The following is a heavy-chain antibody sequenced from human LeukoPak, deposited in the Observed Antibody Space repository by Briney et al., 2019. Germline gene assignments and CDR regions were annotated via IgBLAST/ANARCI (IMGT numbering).Heavy chain of an antibody. Sequence: ASVKVSCKASGGTFSSYAIIWVRQAPGQGLEWMGRIIPILGIANYAQKFQGRVTMTEDTSTDTAYMELSSLRSEDTAVYYCATDRGGYPFDPWGQGTLVTVSS. CDR2: IIPILGIA. J-gene: IGHJ5*02. CDR1: GGTFSSYA. V-gene: IGHV1-69*04. CDR3: ATDRGGYPFDP. D-gene: IGHD5-12*01.